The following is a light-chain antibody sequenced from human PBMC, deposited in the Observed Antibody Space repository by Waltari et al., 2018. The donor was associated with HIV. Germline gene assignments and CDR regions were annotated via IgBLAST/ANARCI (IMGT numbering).Light chain of an antibody. CDR1: QSIGGS. Sequence: DIQMTQSPSSLSASVGDRVIITCRASQSIGGSLNWYQQKPGKAPKVLIHAATTLQSGVPSRFSGSVSGTDFSLTISSLQPEDFATYVCQQTFTSPRTFGRGTKVEIK. CDR3: QQTFTSPRT. CDR2: AAT. V-gene: IGKV1-39*01. J-gene: IGKJ1*01.